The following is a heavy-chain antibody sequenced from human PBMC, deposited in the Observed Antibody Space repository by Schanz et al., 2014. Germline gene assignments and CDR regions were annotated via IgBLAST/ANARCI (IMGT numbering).Heavy chain of an antibody. J-gene: IGHJ4*02. CDR1: GYSFTEYF. Sequence: QVQLVQSGPAVKKPGASMKVSCLASGYSFTEYFLHWVRQAPGQGLEWMGWINPNSGETNYEQKFKCMVTLTSDSSISTAFMELSGLTSDDTATYFCARARYTGYDCSGYWGQGTLLIVSS. CDR2: INPNSGET. D-gene: IGHD5-12*01. CDR3: ARARYTGYDCSGY. V-gene: IGHV1-2*02.